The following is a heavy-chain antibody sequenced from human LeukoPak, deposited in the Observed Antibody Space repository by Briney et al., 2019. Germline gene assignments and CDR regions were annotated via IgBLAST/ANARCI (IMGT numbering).Heavy chain of an antibody. J-gene: IGHJ4*02. CDR2: ISYDGSNK. V-gene: IGHV3-30*04. CDR3: ARSVVAATETFDY. Sequence: GGSLRLSCAASGFTFSSYAMHWVRQAPGKGLEWVAVISYDGSNKYYADSVKGRFTISRDNSKNTLYLQMNSLRAEDTAVYYCARSVVAATETFDYWGQGTLVTVSS. D-gene: IGHD2-15*01. CDR1: GFTFSSYA.